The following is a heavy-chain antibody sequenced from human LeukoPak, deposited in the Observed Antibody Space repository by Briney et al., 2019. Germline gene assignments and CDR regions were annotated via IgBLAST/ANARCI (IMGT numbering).Heavy chain of an antibody. CDR3: ARGDDAFDI. CDR2: ISPYNGNT. J-gene: IGHJ3*02. CDR1: VYTFTHYG. Sequence: ASLKVSSKASVYTFTHYGIIWVRQAPGQRREWMGWISPYNGNTNYVQKLQGRVTVTTDTSTSTVYMELRSLRSDDTAVYYCARGDDAFDIWGQGTMVTVSS. D-gene: IGHD2-21*01. V-gene: IGHV1-18*01.